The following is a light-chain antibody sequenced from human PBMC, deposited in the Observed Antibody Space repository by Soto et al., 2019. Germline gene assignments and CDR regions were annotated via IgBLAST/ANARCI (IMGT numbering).Light chain of an antibody. V-gene: IGKV3-20*01. CDR2: GAS. CDR1: QSVSSSY. J-gene: IGKJ3*01. Sequence: EIVLTQPPGTLSLSPGERATLSCRASQSVSSSYLAWYQQKPGQAPRLLIYGASSRATGIPDRFSGSGSGTDFTLTISRLEPEDFAVYYCQQYGSDGTFGPGTKVDIK. CDR3: QQYGSDGT.